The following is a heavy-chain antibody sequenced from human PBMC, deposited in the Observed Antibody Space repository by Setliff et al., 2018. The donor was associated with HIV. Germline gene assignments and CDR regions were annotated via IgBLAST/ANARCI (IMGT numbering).Heavy chain of an antibody. Sequence: PSETLSLTCTVSGGSISSHYWSWIRQPPGKRLEWIGYIYSSGSTNYNPSFKSRVTISVDTSKSQFSLKLSSVTAADTAVYYCARAGGYSSPLGYWGQGTLVTVSS. V-gene: IGHV4-59*11. J-gene: IGHJ4*02. CDR2: IYSSGST. D-gene: IGHD6-13*01. CDR1: GGSISSHY. CDR3: ARAGGYSSPLGY.